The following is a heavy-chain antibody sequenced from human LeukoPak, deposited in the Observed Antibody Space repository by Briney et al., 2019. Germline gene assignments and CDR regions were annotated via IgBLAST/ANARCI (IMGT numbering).Heavy chain of an antibody. J-gene: IGHJ4*02. V-gene: IGHV3-23*01. CDR1: GFTLSTYV. Sequence: PGGSLRLSCVASGFTLSTYVMNWVRQAPGKGLEWVSGISGSDDSTYYADSVKGRFTISRDNSRNTLYLQMNSLRVEDTAVYYCAKNDYGDYWGQGTPVTVSS. CDR3: AKNDYGDY. CDR2: ISGSDDST. D-gene: IGHD4/OR15-4a*01.